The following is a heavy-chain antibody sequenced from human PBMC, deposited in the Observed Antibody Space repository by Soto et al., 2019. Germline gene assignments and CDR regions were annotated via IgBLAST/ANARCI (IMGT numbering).Heavy chain of an antibody. CDR1: GGSISSYY. Sequence: SETLSLTCTVSGGSISSYYWSWIRQPPGKGLEWIGYIYYSGSTNYNPSLKSRVTISVDTSKNQFSLKPSSVTAADTAVYYCARGEGDAGAYSSGWYRTADYYGMDVWGQGTTVTVSS. D-gene: IGHD6-19*01. CDR2: IYYSGST. V-gene: IGHV4-59*01. J-gene: IGHJ6*02. CDR3: ARGEGDAGAYSSGWYRTADYYGMDV.